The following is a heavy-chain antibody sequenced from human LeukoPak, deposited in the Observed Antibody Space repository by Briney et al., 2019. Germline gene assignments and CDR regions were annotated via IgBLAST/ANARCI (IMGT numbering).Heavy chain of an antibody. CDR3: ARRRRGYCSSTSCPPGRSPYYYYYYMDV. V-gene: IGHV3-20*04. CDR2: INWNGGST. Sequence: GGSLRLSCAASGLTFDDYGMSWVRQAPGEGLEWVSGINWNGGSTGYADSVKGRFTISRDNAKNSLYLQMNSLRAEDTALYYCARRRRGYCSSTSCPPGRSPYYYYYYMDVWGKGTTVTVSS. D-gene: IGHD2-2*01. J-gene: IGHJ6*03. CDR1: GLTFDDYG.